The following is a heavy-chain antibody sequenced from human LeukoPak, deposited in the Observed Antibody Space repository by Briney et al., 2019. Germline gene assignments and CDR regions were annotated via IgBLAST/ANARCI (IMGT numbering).Heavy chain of an antibody. J-gene: IGHJ5*02. CDR3: ASQRGYSYGYKYNWFGP. Sequence: SETLSLTCTVSGGSISSSSYYWGWIRQPPGKGLEWIGSIYYSGSTYYNPSLKSRVTISVDTSKNQFSLKLSSVTAADTAVYYCASQRGYSYGYKYNWFGPWGQGTLVTVSS. V-gene: IGHV4-39*01. D-gene: IGHD5-18*01. CDR1: GGSISSSSYY. CDR2: IYYSGST.